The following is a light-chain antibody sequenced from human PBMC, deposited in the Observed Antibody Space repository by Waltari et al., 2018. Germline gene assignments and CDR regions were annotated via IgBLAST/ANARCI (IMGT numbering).Light chain of an antibody. CDR1: QSLTKRY. CDR3: QQYGSSILYT. V-gene: IGKV3-20*01. Sequence: VLTQSPGTLSLSPGERATLSCRSSQSLTKRYLAWYQQKPGQAPRLLIYGASSRAAGIPDSVSGSGSGTDYTLTISRLEPDDCAVYYCQQYGSSILYTFGQGTKLEIK. CDR2: GAS. J-gene: IGKJ2*01.